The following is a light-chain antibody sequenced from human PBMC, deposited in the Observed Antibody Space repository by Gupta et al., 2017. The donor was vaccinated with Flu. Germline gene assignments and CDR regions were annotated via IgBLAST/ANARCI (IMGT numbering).Light chain of an antibody. CDR1: QNLLYSSNNKNY. Sequence: DIVMTQSPDSLAVSLGERATINCKSSQNLLYSSNNKNYLAWYQQKPGQPPKLLIYWASTRESGVPDRFSGSGSGTDFTLAISSLQAEDVAVYYCQQDDSTPWTFGQGTKVEIK. CDR3: QQDDSTPWT. CDR2: WAS. V-gene: IGKV4-1*01. J-gene: IGKJ1*01.